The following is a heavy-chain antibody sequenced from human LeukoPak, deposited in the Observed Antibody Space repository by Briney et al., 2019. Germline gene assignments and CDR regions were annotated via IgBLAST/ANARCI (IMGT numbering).Heavy chain of an antibody. CDR3: ARDPGGIQVVVDAFDI. V-gene: IGHV1-18*01. D-gene: IGHD2-15*01. CDR2: ISPYNGNT. Sequence: GASVKVSCKASGYTFSSYGISWVRQAPGQGLEWMGWISPYNGNTNYAQKLQGRVTMTTDTSTSTAYMELRSLRSDDTAVYYCARDPGGIQVVVDAFDIWGQGTMVTVSS. CDR1: GYTFSSYG. J-gene: IGHJ3*02.